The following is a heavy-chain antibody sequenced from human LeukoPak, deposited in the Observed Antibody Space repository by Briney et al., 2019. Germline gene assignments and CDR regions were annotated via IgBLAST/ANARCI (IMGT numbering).Heavy chain of an antibody. J-gene: IGHJ6*02. D-gene: IGHD2-15*01. CDR1: GYRFSDFW. CDR2: IYPGNSNT. CDR3: ARRSGPNFYYYAMDV. V-gene: IGHV5-51*01. Sequence: GESLQISCKGSGYRFSDFWIDWVRQMPGRGLEWMGVIYPGNSNTAYSPSFQGQVTISADKSISTAYLQWSSLKASDTAIFYCARRSGPNFYYYAMDVWGQGTTVTVSS.